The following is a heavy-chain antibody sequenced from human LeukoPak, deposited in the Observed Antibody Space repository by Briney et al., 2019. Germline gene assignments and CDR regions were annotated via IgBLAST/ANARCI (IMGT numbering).Heavy chain of an antibody. CDR1: GFTLSSYA. CDR2: ISYDGSNK. J-gene: IGHJ4*02. D-gene: IGHD3-22*01. CDR3: ARDALVTMIVVGPIDY. Sequence: PGGSLRLSCAASGFTLSSYAMHWVRQAPGKGLEWVAVISYDGSNKYYADSVKGRFTISRDNSKNTLYLQMNSLRAEDTAVYYCARDALVTMIVVGPIDYWGQGTLVTVSS. V-gene: IGHV3-30-3*01.